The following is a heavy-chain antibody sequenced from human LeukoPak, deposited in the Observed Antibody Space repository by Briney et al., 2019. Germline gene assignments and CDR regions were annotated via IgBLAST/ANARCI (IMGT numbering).Heavy chain of an antibody. CDR3: ARAPLWGIVVVPAAIDAFDI. CDR2: INHSGST. CDR1: GGSFSGYY. D-gene: IGHD2-2*01. V-gene: IGHV4-34*01. Sequence: SETLSLTCAVYGGSFSGYYWSWIRQPPGKGLEWIGEINHSGSTNYNPSLKSRVTISVDTSKNQFSLKLSSVTAADTAVYYCARAPLWGIVVVPAAIDAFDIWGQGTMVTVSS. J-gene: IGHJ3*02.